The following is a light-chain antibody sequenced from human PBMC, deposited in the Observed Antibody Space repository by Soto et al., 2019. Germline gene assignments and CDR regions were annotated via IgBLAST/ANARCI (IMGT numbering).Light chain of an antibody. CDR1: QSISSW. CDR2: DAS. Sequence: DIQMTQSPSTLSASVGDRVTITCRASQSISSWLAWYQQKPGKAPKLLIYDASTLESGVPSRFTGRGSGTEFTLTISSLQPEDFATYYCQQYKSYSRMFGQGTTVDIK. V-gene: IGKV1-5*01. CDR3: QQYKSYSRM. J-gene: IGKJ1*01.